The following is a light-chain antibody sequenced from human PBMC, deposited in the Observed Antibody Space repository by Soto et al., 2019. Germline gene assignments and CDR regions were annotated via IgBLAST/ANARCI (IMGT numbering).Light chain of an antibody. CDR3: NSYTSRSSSTYV. CDR1: SSDVGGYNY. Sequence: QSVLTQPASVYGSPGQPITISCTGTSSDVGGYNYVSWYQQYPGKAPKLMIYDVSNRPSGVSNRFSGSKSGNTASLTTSGLQAEDEADYYCNSYTSRSSSTYVFGTGTKVTV. J-gene: IGLJ1*01. CDR2: DVS. V-gene: IGLV2-14*01.